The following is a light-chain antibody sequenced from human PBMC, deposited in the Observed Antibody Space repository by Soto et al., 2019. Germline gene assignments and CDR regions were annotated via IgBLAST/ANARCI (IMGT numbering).Light chain of an antibody. V-gene: IGKV3-11*01. J-gene: IGKJ5*01. CDR1: RGVSTY. Sequence: DIVLTQSPATLSLSPGERATPSCRASRGVSTYLAWYQLKPGQAPRLLIYDASNRATGIPARFSGSGSGTDFTLTISGLEPEDFAIYYCQQRSSWVTFGQGTRLEIK. CDR2: DAS. CDR3: QQRSSWVT.